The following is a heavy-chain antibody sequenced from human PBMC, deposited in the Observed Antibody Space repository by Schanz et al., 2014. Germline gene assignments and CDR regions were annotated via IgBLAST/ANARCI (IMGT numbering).Heavy chain of an antibody. J-gene: IGHJ4*02. V-gene: IGHV1-24*01. D-gene: IGHD6-13*01. Sequence: QVQLVQSGAEVKKPGASVKVSCKVSGYSLNVLSMHWVRQAPGRGLEWMGGFHHEDGDTVYAQKFQGRVIMTEDTSTDTAYVELSRLTSEDTGVYYCARDGEAAAGCDYWGQGTLVTVSS. CDR2: FHHEDGDT. CDR1: GYSLNVLS. CDR3: ARDGEAAAGCDY.